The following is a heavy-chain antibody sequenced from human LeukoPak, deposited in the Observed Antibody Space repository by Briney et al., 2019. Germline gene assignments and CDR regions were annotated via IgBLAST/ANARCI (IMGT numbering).Heavy chain of an antibody. Sequence: GGSLRLSCAASGFTFSGYSMNWVRQAPGKGLEWVSSISSSSSYIYYADSVKGRFTISRDNAKNSLYLQMNSLRADDTAVYYCARGDPDISFAVAGEAFDIWGQGTMVTVSS. J-gene: IGHJ3*02. V-gene: IGHV3-21*01. CDR3: ARGDPDISFAVAGEAFDI. CDR1: GFTFSGYS. CDR2: ISSSSSYI. D-gene: IGHD6-19*01.